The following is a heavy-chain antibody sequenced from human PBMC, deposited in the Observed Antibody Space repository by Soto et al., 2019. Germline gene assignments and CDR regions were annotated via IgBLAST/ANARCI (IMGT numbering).Heavy chain of an antibody. CDR2: IYYSGST. J-gene: IGHJ5*02. CDR3: AREIRDFWSGYYGNWFDP. V-gene: IGHV4-31*03. D-gene: IGHD3-3*01. Sequence: SETLSLTCTVSGGSISSGGYYWSWIRQHPGKGPEWIGYIYYSGSTYYNPSLKSRVTISVDTSKNQFSLKLSPVTAADTAVYYCAREIRDFWSGYYGNWFDPWGQGTLVTVSS. CDR1: GGSISSGGYY.